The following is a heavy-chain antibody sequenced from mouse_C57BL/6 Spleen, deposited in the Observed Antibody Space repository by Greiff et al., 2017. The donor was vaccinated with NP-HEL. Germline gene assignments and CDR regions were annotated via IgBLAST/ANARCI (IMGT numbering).Heavy chain of an antibody. D-gene: IGHD4-1*01. CDR1: GFTFSSYT. J-gene: IGHJ2*01. CDR2: ISGGGGNT. V-gene: IGHV5-9*01. CDR3: ARHNWDNYFDY. Sequence: LQQSGGGLVKPGGSLKLSCAASGFTFSSYTMSWVRQTPEKRLEWVATISGGGGNTYYPDSVKGRFTISRDNAKNTLYLQMSSLRSEDTALDYCARHNWDNYFDYWGQGTTLTVSS.